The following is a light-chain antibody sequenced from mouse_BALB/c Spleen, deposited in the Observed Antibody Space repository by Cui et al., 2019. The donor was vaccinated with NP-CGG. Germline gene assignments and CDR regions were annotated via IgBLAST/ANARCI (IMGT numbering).Light chain of an antibody. V-gene: IGLV1*01. Sequence: QAVVTQESALTTPPGEKVTLTCRPSTGAVTTSNYANWVQEKPDHLFPGLIGGTNNRAPGVPARFSGSLIGDKAALTITGAQTEDEAIYFCALWYSNHWVFGGGTKLTVL. CDR3: ALWYSNHWV. CDR1: TGAVTTSNY. J-gene: IGLJ1*01. CDR2: GTN.